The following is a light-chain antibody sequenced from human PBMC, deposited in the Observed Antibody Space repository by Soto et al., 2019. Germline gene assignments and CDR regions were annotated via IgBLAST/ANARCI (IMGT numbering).Light chain of an antibody. CDR1: QAISNS. J-gene: IGKJ2*01. V-gene: IGKV1-27*01. Sequence: DLQMTQSPSSLSASVGDTVTITCRASQAISNSLAWYQQKPGRVPELLIFAASTLQSGVPSRFSGSGSGTDFTLTISSLQPEDVAVYYCQNYHSPPFTFGQGTKLEIK. CDR3: QNYHSPPFT. CDR2: AAS.